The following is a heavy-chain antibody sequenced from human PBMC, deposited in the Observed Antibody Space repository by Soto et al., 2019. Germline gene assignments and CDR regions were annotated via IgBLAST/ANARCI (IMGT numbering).Heavy chain of an antibody. D-gene: IGHD3-16*01. CDR1: GGSVNIGTYY. Sequence: SETLSLTCTVPGGSVNIGTYYWSWTRQPPGKGLEWIGFIHYSGSTNYNPSLKGRVTMSVDTSKNQFSLKLTSVNTADTAIYNCTRGGDPYKTGPWGQGTLVTVSP. CDR3: TRGGDPYKTGP. J-gene: IGHJ5*02. CDR2: IHYSGST. V-gene: IGHV4-61*01.